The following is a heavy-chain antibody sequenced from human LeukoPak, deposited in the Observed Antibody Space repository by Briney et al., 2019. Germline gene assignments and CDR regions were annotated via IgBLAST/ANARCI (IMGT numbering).Heavy chain of an antibody. V-gene: IGHV3-33*03. Sequence: GGSLRLSCVASGFSFRSYAMHWVRQAPGKGLEWVGVIWYDGSNKYYAESVKGRFTISRDNSKNTLYLQMSSLRAEDTAIYYCMKGYSSDTRGTYWGQGTLVTVSS. CDR2: IWYDGSNK. D-gene: IGHD6-19*01. CDR1: GFSFRSYA. J-gene: IGHJ4*02. CDR3: MKGYSSDTRGTY.